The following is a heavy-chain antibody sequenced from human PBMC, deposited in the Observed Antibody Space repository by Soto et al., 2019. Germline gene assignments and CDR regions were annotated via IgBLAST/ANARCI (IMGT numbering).Heavy chain of an antibody. V-gene: IGHV1-69*02. J-gene: IGHJ4*02. Sequence: ASVKVSCKASGGTFSSYTISWVRQAPGQGLEWMGRIIPILGIANYAQKFQGRVTITADKSTSTAYMELSSLRSEDTAVYYCARDLVYGDYGRLPDYWGKGXLVTVSS. D-gene: IGHD4-17*01. CDR3: ARDLVYGDYGRLPDY. CDR2: IIPILGIA. CDR1: GGTFSSYT.